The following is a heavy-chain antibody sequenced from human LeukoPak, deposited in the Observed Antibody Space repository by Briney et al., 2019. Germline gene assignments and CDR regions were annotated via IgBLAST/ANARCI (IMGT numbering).Heavy chain of an antibody. J-gene: IGHJ4*02. CDR3: ARGGFGMTVAQFDY. V-gene: IGHV6-1*01. D-gene: IGHD6-19*01. CDR1: GDSVSSNSAS. Sequence: SQTLSLTCAISGDSVSSNSASWNWIRQSPSRGLEWLGRTYYRSKWYIDYAVSVKSRLTINPDTSKNQFFLQLDSVTPEDTAVYYCARGGFGMTVAQFDYWGQGTLVTVSS. CDR2: TYYRSKWYI.